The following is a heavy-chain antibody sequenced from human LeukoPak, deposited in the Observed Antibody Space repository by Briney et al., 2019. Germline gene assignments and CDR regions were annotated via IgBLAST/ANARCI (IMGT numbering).Heavy chain of an antibody. V-gene: IGHV1-8*03. CDR1: GYTFTSYD. CDR3: ARDLKPYDAFDI. Sequence: ASVKVSCKASGYTFTSYDINWVRQATGQGLEWMGWMNPNSGNTGYAQKFQGRVTITRNTSISTAYMELSSLRSEDTAVYYCARDLKPYDAFDIWGQGTMVTVSS. J-gene: IGHJ3*02. D-gene: IGHD1-14*01. CDR2: MNPNSGNT.